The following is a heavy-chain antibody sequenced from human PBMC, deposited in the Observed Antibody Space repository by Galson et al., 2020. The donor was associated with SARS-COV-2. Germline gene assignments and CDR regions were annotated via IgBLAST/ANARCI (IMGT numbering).Heavy chain of an antibody. V-gene: IGHV1-2*02. J-gene: IGHJ6*02. CDR1: GYTFTGYY. CDR2: INPNSGGT. CDR3: ARVGLKNSYYYYGMDV. Sequence: ASVKVSCKASGYTFTGYYMHWVRQAPGQGLEWMGWINPNSGGTNYAQKFQGRVTMTRDTSISTAYMELSRLRSDDTAVYYCARVGLKNSYYYYGMDVWGQGTTVTVSS.